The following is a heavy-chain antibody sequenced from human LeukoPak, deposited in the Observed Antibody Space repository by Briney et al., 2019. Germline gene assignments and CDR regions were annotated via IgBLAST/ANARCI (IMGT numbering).Heavy chain of an antibody. CDR2: MYYTGSV. CDR1: GYSISSGYF. Sequence: SETLSLTCTVSGYSISSGYFWSWIRQPPGKGLEWIGYMYYTGSVNYNPSLDSRVTISLDTSKNQLSLKLTSVTAADTAVYYCARREWAKYYLDHWGQGTLVTVSS. V-gene: IGHV4-59*08. D-gene: IGHD3-3*01. J-gene: IGHJ4*02. CDR3: ARREWAKYYLDH.